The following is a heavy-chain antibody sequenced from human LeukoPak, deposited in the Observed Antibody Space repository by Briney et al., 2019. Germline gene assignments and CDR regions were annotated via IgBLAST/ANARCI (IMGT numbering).Heavy chain of an antibody. D-gene: IGHD1-26*01. Sequence: GGSLRLSCAASGXTFSSYWMSWVRQAPGKGLEWVANIKQDGSEKYYVDSVKGRFTISRDNAKNSLYLQMNSLRAEDTAVYYCARDEPNLYSGSLGWGQGTLVTVSS. J-gene: IGHJ4*02. V-gene: IGHV3-7*04. CDR3: ARDEPNLYSGSLG. CDR2: IKQDGSEK. CDR1: GXTFSSYW.